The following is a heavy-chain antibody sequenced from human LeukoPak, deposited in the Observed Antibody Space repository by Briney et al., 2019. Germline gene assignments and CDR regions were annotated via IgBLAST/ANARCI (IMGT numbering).Heavy chain of an antibody. J-gene: IGHJ4*02. D-gene: IGHD3-22*01. V-gene: IGHV4-30-2*01. CDR1: GGSISSGGYY. Sequence: PSETLSLTCTVSGGSISSGGYYWSWIRQPPGKGLEWIGYIYHSGSTYYNPSLKSRVTISVDRSKNQFSLKLSSVTAADTAVYYCARGPYYDSSGYYDYWGQGTLVTVSS. CDR3: ARGPYYDSSGYYDY. CDR2: IYHSGST.